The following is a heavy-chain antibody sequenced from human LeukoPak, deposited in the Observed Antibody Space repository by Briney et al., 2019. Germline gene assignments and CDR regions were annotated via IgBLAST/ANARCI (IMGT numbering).Heavy chain of an antibody. J-gene: IGHJ4*02. CDR1: GFTFSSYS. V-gene: IGHV3-21*01. Sequence: GGSLRLSCAASGFTFSSYSMNWVRQAPGKGLEWVSSISSSGSYKYYTDSVKGRFTISRDNAKNSLYLQMNSLRAEDTAVYYCARDQPYPGYGYFDYWGQGTLVTVSS. CDR3: ARDQPYPGYGYFDY. CDR2: ISSSGSYK. D-gene: IGHD5-18*01.